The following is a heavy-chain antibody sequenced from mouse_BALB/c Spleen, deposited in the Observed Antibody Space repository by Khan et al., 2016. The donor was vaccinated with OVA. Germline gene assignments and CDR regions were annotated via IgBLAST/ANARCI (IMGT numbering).Heavy chain of an antibody. D-gene: IGHD1-3*01. Sequence: VQLQQSGPGLVAPSQSLSITCTVSGFSLTSYGVHWVRQPPGKGLEWLGVIWAGGSTTYYSPLMSRLGISTDNSQSQVFLKMNSLQTDDTAMYHCARLEDIWGQGTTLTVSS. CDR2: IWAGGST. CDR3: ARLEDI. J-gene: IGHJ2*01. V-gene: IGHV2-9*02. CDR1: GFSLTSYG.